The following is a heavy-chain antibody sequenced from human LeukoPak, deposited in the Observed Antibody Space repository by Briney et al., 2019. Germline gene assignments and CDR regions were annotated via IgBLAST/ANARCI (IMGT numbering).Heavy chain of an antibody. CDR2: ISSSSYI. Sequence: KPGGSLRLSCAASGFTFSSYSMNWVRQAPGKGLEWVSSISSSSYIYYADSVKGRFTISRDNAKNSLYLQMNSLRAEDTAVYYCARGPSITMIVVEYDYWGQGTLVTVSS. CDR1: GFTFSSYS. D-gene: IGHD3-22*01. J-gene: IGHJ4*02. CDR3: ARGPSITMIVVEYDY. V-gene: IGHV3-21*01.